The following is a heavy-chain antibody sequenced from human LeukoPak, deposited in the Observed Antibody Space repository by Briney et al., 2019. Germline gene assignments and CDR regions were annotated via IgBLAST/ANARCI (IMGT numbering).Heavy chain of an antibody. CDR1: GGSISSSSYY. Sequence: SETLSLTCTVSGGSISSSSYYWGWIRQPAGKGLEWIGRIYTSGSTNYNPSLKSRVTMSVDTSKNQFSLKLSSVTAADTAVYYCARDSLGRTYYYDSSEGDYYYYYYMDVWGKGTTVTVSS. J-gene: IGHJ6*03. CDR3: ARDSLGRTYYYDSSEGDYYYYYYMDV. V-gene: IGHV4-61*02. CDR2: IYTSGST. D-gene: IGHD3-22*01.